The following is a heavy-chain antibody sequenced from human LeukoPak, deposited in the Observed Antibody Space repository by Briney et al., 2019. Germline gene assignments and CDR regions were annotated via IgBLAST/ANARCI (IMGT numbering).Heavy chain of an antibody. V-gene: IGHV3-23*01. CDR2: ISSSGGTT. Sequence: PGGSQRLSCAASGFTFSSYAMSWVRQAPGKGLEWVSAISSSGGTTDYADSVKGRFTISRDNSKNTLYLQMNSLRAEDTAIYYCAKDRWSSSSGNYFDYWGQGTLVTVSS. CDR1: GFTFSSYA. D-gene: IGHD6-6*01. J-gene: IGHJ4*02. CDR3: AKDRWSSSSGNYFDY.